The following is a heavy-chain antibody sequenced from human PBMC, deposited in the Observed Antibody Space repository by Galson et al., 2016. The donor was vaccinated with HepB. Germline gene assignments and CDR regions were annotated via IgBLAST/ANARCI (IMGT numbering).Heavy chain of an antibody. Sequence: QSGAEVKKPGESLKILCKASGYTFTTYWITWVRQVPGKGLEWVGRIDPSDYDTNYNPSFFGQVTLSTDRSISTAYLQWSSLKASDSAIYYCARQGRYHFESKGDYWGPGTLVTVSS. J-gene: IGHJ4*02. V-gene: IGHV5-10-1*01. CDR1: GYTFTTYW. CDR3: ARQGRYHFESKGDY. D-gene: IGHD3-3*02. CDR2: IDPSDYDT.